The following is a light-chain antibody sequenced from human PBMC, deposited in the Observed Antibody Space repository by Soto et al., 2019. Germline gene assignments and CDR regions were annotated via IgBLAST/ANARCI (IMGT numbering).Light chain of an antibody. CDR1: SSNSGINA. CDR3: GAWDESLNGYV. CDR2: TDN. J-gene: IGLJ1*01. V-gene: IGLV1-44*01. Sequence: QSVLTQPPSASATPGQSVTISCSGSSSNSGINAVNWYQQPPGTAPKVLLYTDNERPSGVPDRFSGSKSGTSASMAINGLQSGDEADYYCGAWDESLNGYVFRTGTKVTVL.